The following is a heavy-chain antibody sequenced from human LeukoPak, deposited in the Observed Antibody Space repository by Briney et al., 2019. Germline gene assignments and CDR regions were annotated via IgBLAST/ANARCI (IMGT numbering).Heavy chain of an antibody. V-gene: IGHV4-59*08. J-gene: IGHJ6*03. D-gene: IGHD6-6*01. CDR1: GGSISSYY. CDR2: IYYSGST. Sequence: SETLSLTCTVSGGSISSYYWSWIRQPPGKGLEWLGYIYYSGSTNYNPSLKSRVTISVDTSKNQFSLKLSSVTAADTAVYYCARWSRGIAARYYYYYMDVWGKGTTVTVSS. CDR3: ARWSRGIAARYYYYYMDV.